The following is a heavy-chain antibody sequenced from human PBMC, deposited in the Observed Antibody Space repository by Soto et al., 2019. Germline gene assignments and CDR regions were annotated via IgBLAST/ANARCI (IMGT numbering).Heavy chain of an antibody. D-gene: IGHD3-22*01. CDR1: GFTFSSYA. J-gene: IGHJ3*01. CDR2: ITSSEST. Sequence: PGDSLRLSCAASGFTFSSYAMSWVRQAPGEGLEWGSVITSSESTYYADSVRGRFTISRDKYKNTLYLQMNSLRVEDTSVYYCARERTTMIVVVMTDWGQGTMVTVSS. CDR3: ARERTTMIVVVMTD. V-gene: IGHV3-23*01.